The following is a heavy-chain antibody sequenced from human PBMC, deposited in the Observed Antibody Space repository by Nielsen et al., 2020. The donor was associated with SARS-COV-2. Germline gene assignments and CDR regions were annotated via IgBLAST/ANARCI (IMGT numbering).Heavy chain of an antibody. J-gene: IGHJ4*02. Sequence: GESLKISCAASGFTFSSYAMSWVRQAPGKGLEWVSAISGSGGSTYYADSVKGRFTISRDNSKNTLYLQMNSLRAEDTAVYYCAKVPYYFDYWGQGTLVTVSS. CDR3: AKVPYYFDY. CDR2: ISGSGGST. V-gene: IGHV3-23*01. CDR1: GFTFSSYA.